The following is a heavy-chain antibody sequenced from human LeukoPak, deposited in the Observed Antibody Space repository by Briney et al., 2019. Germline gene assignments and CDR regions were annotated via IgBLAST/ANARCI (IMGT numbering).Heavy chain of an antibody. CDR1: GGSFSGYY. J-gene: IGHJ6*03. Sequence: SETLSLTCAVYGGSFSGYYWGWIRQPPGKELEWIGSIYYSGSTYYNPSLKSRVTISVDTSKNQFSLKLKSVTAADTAVYYCARTTEEYYGSGKYRKYYSYYYYMDVWGKGTTVTVSS. CDR2: IYYSGST. D-gene: IGHD3-10*01. V-gene: IGHV4-34*01. CDR3: ARTTEEYYGSGKYRKYYSYYYYMDV.